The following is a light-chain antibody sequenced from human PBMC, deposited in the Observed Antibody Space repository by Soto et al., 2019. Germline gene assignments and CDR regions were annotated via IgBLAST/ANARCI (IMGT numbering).Light chain of an antibody. CDR1: NIGSKS. V-gene: IGLV3-21*04. J-gene: IGLJ1*01. CDR2: YDS. Sequence: SYELTQPPSVSVAPGKTARITCGGNNIGSKSVHWYQQKPGQAPILVIYYDSDRPSGIPERFSGSNSGNTATLTISRVEAGDEADYYCQVWDGGSDHEVFGTGTKLTVL. CDR3: QVWDGGSDHEV.